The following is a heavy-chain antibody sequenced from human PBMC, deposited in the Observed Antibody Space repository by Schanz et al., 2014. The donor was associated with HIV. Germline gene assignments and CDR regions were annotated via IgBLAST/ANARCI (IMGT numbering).Heavy chain of an antibody. J-gene: IGHJ4*02. CDR2: ISYDGTNE. V-gene: IGHV3-30*18. CDR3: AKDLGGFSAYEAYTSGRGY. D-gene: IGHD5-12*01. Sequence: QAQLVESGGGVVQPGRSLRLSCAASGFTFSSYGMHWVRQAPGKGLEWVAVISYDGTNEYYADSVKGRFTVSRDNSKNTLYLQMNSLRAEDTAVYYCAKDLGGFSAYEAYTSGRGYWGQGTLVIVSS. CDR1: GFTFSSYG.